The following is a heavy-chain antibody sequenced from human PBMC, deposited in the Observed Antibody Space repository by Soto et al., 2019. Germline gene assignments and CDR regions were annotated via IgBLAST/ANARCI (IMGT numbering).Heavy chain of an antibody. Sequence: GGYLRLSCAASGFTFSSYWMSWVRQAPGKGLEWVANIKQDGSEKYYVDSVKGRFTISRDNAKNSLYLQMNSLRAEDTAVYYCAIDIISGFEDYYGMDFWCQGTTVTVSS. J-gene: IGHJ6*02. CDR3: AIDIISGFEDYYGMDF. D-gene: IGHD3-10*01. V-gene: IGHV3-7*01. CDR2: IKQDGSEK. CDR1: GFTFSSYW.